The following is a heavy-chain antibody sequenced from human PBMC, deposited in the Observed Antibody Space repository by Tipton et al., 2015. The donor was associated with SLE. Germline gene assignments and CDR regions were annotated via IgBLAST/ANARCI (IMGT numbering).Heavy chain of an antibody. D-gene: IGHD3-10*01. J-gene: IGHJ4*02. CDR2: IYFSGST. V-gene: IGHV4-59*01. CDR3: ARGLMVRGVTPGD. Sequence: TLSLTCTVSGGSISSYYRSWIRQPPGKGLEWIGYIYFSGSTNYNPSLKSRVTISVDTSKNQFSLKLSSVTAADTAVYYCARGLMVRGVTPGDWGQGTLVTVSS. CDR1: GGSISSYY.